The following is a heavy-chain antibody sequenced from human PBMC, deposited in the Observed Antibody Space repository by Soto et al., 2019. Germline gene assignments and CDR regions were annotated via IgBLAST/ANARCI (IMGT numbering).Heavy chain of an antibody. CDR1: GFTFSSYG. D-gene: IGHD3-10*01. V-gene: IGHV3-30*03. CDR3: AVVPAATYDYYGSGSPLYGMDV. J-gene: IGHJ6*02. Sequence: GGSLRLSCAASGFTFSSYGMHWVRQAPGKGLEWVAVISYDGSNNYYADSVKGRFTISRDNSKNTLYLQMNSLRAEDTAVYYCAVVPAATYDYYGSGSPLYGMDVWGQGTTVTVSS. CDR2: ISYDGSNN.